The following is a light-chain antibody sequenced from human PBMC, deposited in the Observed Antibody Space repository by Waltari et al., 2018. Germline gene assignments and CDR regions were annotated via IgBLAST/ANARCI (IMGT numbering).Light chain of an antibody. V-gene: IGLV1-40*01. Sequence: QSVLTQPPSVSGAPGQRVTISCTGSSSNIGAGYDVHWYQHLPGTAPKLLIYGNTNRPSVVPDHFSGSKSCTSASLVITGLQAEDEANYYCQSYDTRLGAWVFGGGTKLTVL. CDR2: GNT. CDR3: QSYDTRLGAWV. J-gene: IGLJ3*02. CDR1: SSNIGAGYD.